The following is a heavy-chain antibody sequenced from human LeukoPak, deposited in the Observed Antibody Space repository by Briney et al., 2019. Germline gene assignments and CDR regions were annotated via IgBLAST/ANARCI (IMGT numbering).Heavy chain of an antibody. CDR3: ARAPTHYYDSSGYYIDPYFDY. CDR2: ISSSGSTI. J-gene: IGHJ4*02. CDR1: GFTFSDYY. V-gene: IGHV3-11*04. Sequence: GGSLRLSCAASGFTFSDYYMSWIRQAPGKGLEGVSYISSSGSTIYYADSVKGRFTISRDNAKNSLYLQMNSLRAEDTAVYYCARAPTHYYDSSGYYIDPYFDYWGQGALVTVSS. D-gene: IGHD3-22*01.